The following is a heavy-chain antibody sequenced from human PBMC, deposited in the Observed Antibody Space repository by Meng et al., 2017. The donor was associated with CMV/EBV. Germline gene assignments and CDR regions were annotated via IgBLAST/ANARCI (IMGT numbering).Heavy chain of an antibody. J-gene: IGHJ4*02. Sequence: QVQLQASGPGLVKPSQTLSLTCTVSGGSISSGDYYWSWIRQPPGKGLEWIGYIYYSGSTYYNPSLKSRVTISVDTSKNQFSLKLSSVTAADTAVYYCARVMGPNRTPYYFDYWGQGTLVTVSS. V-gene: IGHV4-30-4*08. CDR3: ARVMGPNRTPYYFDY. CDR1: GGSISSGDYY. D-gene: IGHD1-14*01. CDR2: IYYSGST.